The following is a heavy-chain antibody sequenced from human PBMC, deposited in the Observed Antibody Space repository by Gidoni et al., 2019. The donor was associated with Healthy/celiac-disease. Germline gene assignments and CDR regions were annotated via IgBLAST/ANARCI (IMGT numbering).Heavy chain of an antibody. V-gene: IGHV2-5*01. CDR1: GFSLSTSGVG. CDR3: AHSRQWLVRFDY. Sequence: QITLKESGPTLVKPTQTPTLTCTFSGFSLSTSGVGVGWIRQPPGKALEWLALIYWNDDKRYSPSLKSRLTITKDTSKNQVVLTMTNMDPVDTATYYCAHSRQWLVRFDYWGQGTLVTVSS. D-gene: IGHD6-19*01. CDR2: IYWNDDK. J-gene: IGHJ4*02.